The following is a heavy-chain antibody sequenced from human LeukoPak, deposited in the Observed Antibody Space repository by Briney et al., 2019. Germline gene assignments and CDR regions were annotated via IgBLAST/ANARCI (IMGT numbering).Heavy chain of an antibody. CDR2: INPNSGAT. V-gene: IGHV1-2*02. CDR1: GYTFTDYY. CDR3: ARDRPNNWCDP. Sequence: ASVKVSCKASGYTFTDYYLHWVRQAPGQGLEWMRFINPNSGATTYAQKFRGRVSVTRDTSISTAYMELSSLRSDDTAVFYCARDRPNNWCDPWGQGTLVSVPS. J-gene: IGHJ5*02.